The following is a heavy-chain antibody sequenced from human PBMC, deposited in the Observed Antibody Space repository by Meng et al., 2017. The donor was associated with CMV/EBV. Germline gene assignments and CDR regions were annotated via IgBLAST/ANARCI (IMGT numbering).Heavy chain of an antibody. CDR1: GFTVSSYS. CDR2: ISSSSSYI. V-gene: IGHV3-21*01. D-gene: IGHD3-22*01. J-gene: IGHJ2*01. Sequence: EVQLVESGGGLVKPGGALRLACAASGFTVSSYSMNWVRQAPGKGLEWVSSISSSSSYIYYADSVKGRFTISRDNAKNSLYLQMNSLRAEDTAVYYCARDQIPGYYYDSSGYPEYWYFDLWGRGPLGTVDS. CDR3: ARDQIPGYYYDSSGYPEYWYFDL.